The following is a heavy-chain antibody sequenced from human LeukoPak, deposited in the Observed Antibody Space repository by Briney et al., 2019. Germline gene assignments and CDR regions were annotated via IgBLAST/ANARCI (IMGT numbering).Heavy chain of an antibody. D-gene: IGHD1-14*01. V-gene: IGHV4-61*02. Sequence: SETLSLTCTVSGYSISSGYFWGWIRQPAGKGLEWIGRIYTSGSTNYNPSLKSRVTISVDTSKNQFSLKLSSVTAADTAVYYCARDDTGAVAFDIWGQGTMVTVSS. J-gene: IGHJ3*02. CDR3: ARDDTGAVAFDI. CDR1: GYSISSGYF. CDR2: IYTSGST.